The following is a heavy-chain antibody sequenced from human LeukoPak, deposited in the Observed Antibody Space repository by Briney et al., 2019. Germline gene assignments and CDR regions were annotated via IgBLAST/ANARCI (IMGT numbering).Heavy chain of an antibody. CDR3: ARGSGSGWPLDR. CDR1: GVIVSRNF. J-gene: IGHJ5*02. CDR2: MYVGGTT. V-gene: IGHV3-53*01. D-gene: IGHD6-19*01. Sequence: PGESLRLSCAASGVIVSRNFMSWVCQAPRKGLQWVAIMYVGGTTDYSDSVRGRFHISRDSSNNTLSLQINSLRAEDTAVYYCARGSGSGWPLDRWGQGALVTVSS.